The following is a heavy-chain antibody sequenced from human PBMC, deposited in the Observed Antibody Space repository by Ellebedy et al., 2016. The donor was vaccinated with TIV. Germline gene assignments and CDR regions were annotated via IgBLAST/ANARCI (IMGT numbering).Heavy chain of an antibody. Sequence: GGSLRLSCAASGFTFSDSWMHWVRQAPGKGPMWVSRINSDGSTTNYADSVKGRFTIFRDNAKNSLYLQMNSLRVDDTAVYYCARLRPVAGTGGYWGQGTLVTVSS. CDR2: INSDGSTT. V-gene: IGHV3-74*01. CDR1: GFTFSDSW. CDR3: ARLRPVAGTGGY. J-gene: IGHJ4*02. D-gene: IGHD6-19*01.